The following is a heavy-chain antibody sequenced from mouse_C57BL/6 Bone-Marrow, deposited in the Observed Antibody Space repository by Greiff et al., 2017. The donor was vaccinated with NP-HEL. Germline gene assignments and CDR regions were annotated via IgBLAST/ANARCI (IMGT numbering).Heavy chain of an antibody. J-gene: IGHJ2*01. Sequence: QVQLKQSGAELVRPGTSVKVSCKASGYAFTNYLIEWVKQRPGQGLEWIGVINPGSGGTNYNEKFKGKATLTADKSSSTAYMQLSSLTSEDSAVYVFARWAYGSSCDWDYWGQGKTPTVSA. V-gene: IGHV1-54*01. D-gene: IGHD1-1*01. CDR2: INPGSGGT. CDR3: ARWAYGSSCDWDY. CDR1: GYAFTNYL.